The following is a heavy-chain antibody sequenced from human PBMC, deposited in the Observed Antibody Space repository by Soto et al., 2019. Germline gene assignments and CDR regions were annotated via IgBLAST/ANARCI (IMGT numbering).Heavy chain of an antibody. V-gene: IGHV4-34*01. Sequence: PSETLSLTCAVYGGSCSGYYWSWIRQPPGKGLEWIGEINHSGSTNYNPSLKSRVTISVDTSKNQFSLKLSSVTAADTAVYYCASASYGSGPNWFDPWGQGTLVTVSS. J-gene: IGHJ5*02. D-gene: IGHD3-10*01. CDR3: ASASYGSGPNWFDP. CDR1: GGSCSGYY. CDR2: INHSGST.